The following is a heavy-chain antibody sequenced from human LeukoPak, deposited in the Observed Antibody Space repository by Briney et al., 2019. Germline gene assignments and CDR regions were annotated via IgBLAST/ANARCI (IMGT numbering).Heavy chain of an antibody. CDR2: ISGSGGST. J-gene: IGHJ4*02. V-gene: IGHV3-23*01. D-gene: IGHD5-12*01. CDR3: AKDLSGYDYSSYFDY. Sequence: PGGSLRLSCAASGFTFSSYAMSWVRQAPGKGLEWVSAISGSGGSTYYADSVKGRFTISRDNSKNTLYLQMNSLRAEDTAVYYCAKDLSGYDYSSYFDYWGQGTLVTVYS. CDR1: GFTFSSYA.